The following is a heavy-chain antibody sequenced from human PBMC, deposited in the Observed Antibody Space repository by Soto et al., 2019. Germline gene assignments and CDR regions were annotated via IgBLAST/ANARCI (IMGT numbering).Heavy chain of an antibody. J-gene: IGHJ6*02. V-gene: IGHV3-11*06. Sequence: GGSLRLSCAASGFTFSDYYMTWIRQAPGKGLQWVSYISSSGTYTNYGDSVKGRFTISRDNAKNSLYLQMNSLRAEDTAVYYCARPSSIAVTLVYYGMDVWGQGTTVTVS. D-gene: IGHD6-19*01. CDR1: GFTFSDYY. CDR3: ARPSSIAVTLVYYGMDV. CDR2: ISSSGTYT.